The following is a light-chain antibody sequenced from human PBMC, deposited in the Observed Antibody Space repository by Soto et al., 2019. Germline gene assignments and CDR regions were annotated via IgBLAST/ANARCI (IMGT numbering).Light chain of an antibody. V-gene: IGLV2-14*03. J-gene: IGLJ2*01. CDR1: SSDVGGYDY. CDR3: SSYATSTVVFGGGTKLTVV. CDR2: DVT. Sequence: QSVLTQPASVSGSPGQSITISCTGTSSDVGGYDYVSWYQHHPGKAPKLVIYDVTNRPSGVSTRFSGSKSGNTASLTISGLQTEDEADYYCSSYATSTVVFGGGTKLTVVFGGGTKLTVL.